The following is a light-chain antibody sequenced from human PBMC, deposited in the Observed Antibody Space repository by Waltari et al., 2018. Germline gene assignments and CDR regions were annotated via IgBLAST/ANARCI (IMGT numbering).Light chain of an antibody. CDR3: QRYDNLPIFA. CDR1: QEISNY. V-gene: IGKV1-33*01. J-gene: IGKJ3*01. Sequence: DIQMTQSPSSLSASVGDRVTITCQASQEISNYLNWYQQKPGKAPKLLIHDASSLETGVPSRFSGSQSGTHFTFTISSLQPEDVATYYCQRYDNLPIFAFGPGTKVNIK. CDR2: DAS.